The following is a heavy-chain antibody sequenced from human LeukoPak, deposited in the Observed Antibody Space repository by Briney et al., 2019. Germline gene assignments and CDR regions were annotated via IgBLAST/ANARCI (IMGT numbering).Heavy chain of an antibody. Sequence: AASVKVSCKASGYTFTSYGISWVRQAPGQGLEWMGWISAYNGNTNYAQKLQGRVTMTTDTSTSTAYMELRSLRSDDTAVYYCARVEDGSSWYPPDYWGQGTLVTVSS. CDR2: ISAYNGNT. CDR3: ARVEDGSSWYPPDY. CDR1: GYTFTSYG. V-gene: IGHV1-18*01. J-gene: IGHJ4*02. D-gene: IGHD6-13*01.